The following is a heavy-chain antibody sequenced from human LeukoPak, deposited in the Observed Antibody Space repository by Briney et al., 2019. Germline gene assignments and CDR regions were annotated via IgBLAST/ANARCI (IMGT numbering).Heavy chain of an antibody. CDR3: VKAMATYGYRVPFDY. CDR2: ISSDGVTT. V-gene: IGHV3-64D*09. D-gene: IGHD5-18*01. Sequence: GGSLRLSCSASGFTFGSYAMHWVRQAPGKGLEYVSAISSDGVTTYYADSVKGRFTISRDNSKNTLYLQMSSLRAEDTAVYYCVKAMATYGYRVPFDYWGQGTLVTVSS. CDR1: GFTFGSYA. J-gene: IGHJ4*02.